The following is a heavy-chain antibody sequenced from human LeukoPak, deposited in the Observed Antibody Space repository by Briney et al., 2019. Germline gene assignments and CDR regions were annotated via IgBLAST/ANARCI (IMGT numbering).Heavy chain of an antibody. V-gene: IGHV1-69*06. Sequence: ASVKVSCKASGGTFSSYAISWVRQAPGQGLERMGGIIPIFGTGNYAQKFQGRVTITADKSTSTAYMELSSLRSEDTTVYYCATLEGSHSNYGDDYWGQGTLVTVSS. CDR2: IIPIFGTG. J-gene: IGHJ4*02. CDR3: ATLEGSHSNYGDDY. D-gene: IGHD4-11*01. CDR1: GGTFSSYA.